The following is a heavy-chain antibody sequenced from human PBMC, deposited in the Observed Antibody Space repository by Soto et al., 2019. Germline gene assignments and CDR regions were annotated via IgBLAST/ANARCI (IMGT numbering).Heavy chain of an antibody. CDR3: AKNQGVELVPLATVDWFDP. CDR1: GFIFENFG. CDR2: ISGSGFKK. Sequence: GGSLRLSCAASGFIFENFGMSWVRQAPGKGLDWISSISGSGFKKYYADSVKGRFTISRDNSKSTVYLELNNLSAEDTAVYHCAKNQGVELVPLATVDWFDPWGQGSVVTVSS. D-gene: IGHD1-26*01. V-gene: IGHV3-23*01. J-gene: IGHJ5*02.